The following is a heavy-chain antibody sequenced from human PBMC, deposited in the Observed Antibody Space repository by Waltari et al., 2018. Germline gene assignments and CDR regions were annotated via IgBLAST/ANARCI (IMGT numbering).Heavy chain of an antibody. J-gene: IGHJ6*02. CDR2: INNNGNR. CDR1: GGSFSGYY. V-gene: IGHV4-34*02. CDR3: VRLEDCSGPGGNCYYGDSFALDV. Sequence: QVQLQQWGAGQLQPSETLSLTCAVYGGSFSGYYWGWIRQPPGKGLEGIGEINNNGNRSYDPALRSRITRLVDTSRSQFSLKVNSVTAADTAVYYGVRLEDCSGPGGNCYYGDSFALDVWGQGTTVTVSS. D-gene: IGHD4-17*01.